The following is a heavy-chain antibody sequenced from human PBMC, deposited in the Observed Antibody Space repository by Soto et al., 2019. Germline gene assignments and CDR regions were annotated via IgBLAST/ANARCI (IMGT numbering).Heavy chain of an antibody. CDR2: MNPGSGDT. J-gene: IGHJ5*02. Sequence: ASVKVSCKASGYSFSNNDVSWVRQATGQGLEWMGWMNPGSGDTGYAQKFQGRVTMTRDISIATAYMEMSSLRSDDTAIYYCARMATFGSLNWFDPWGQGTLVTVSS. V-gene: IGHV1-8*01. D-gene: IGHD3-16*01. CDR1: GYSFSNND. CDR3: ARMATFGSLNWFDP.